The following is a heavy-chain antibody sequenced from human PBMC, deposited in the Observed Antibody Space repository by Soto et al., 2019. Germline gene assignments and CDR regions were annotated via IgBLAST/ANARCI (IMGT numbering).Heavy chain of an antibody. CDR3: ATDQCTNFVCYAYYFYGIYA. CDR2: ISYDGSNN. V-gene: IGHV3-30-3*01. D-gene: IGHD2-8*01. CDR1: GVTFSRYA. Sequence: GGSLIDSWASSGVTFSRYAMLWVRQAPGKGLEWVAVISYDGSNNFYADSVKGRFTISRDNSKNTLYLQMRSLRAEDTAVYYCATDQCTNFVCYAYYFYGIYARAQRTTVPVSS. J-gene: IGHJ6*02.